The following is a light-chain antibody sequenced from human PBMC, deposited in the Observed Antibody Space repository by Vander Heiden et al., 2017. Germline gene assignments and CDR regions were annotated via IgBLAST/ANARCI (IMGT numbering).Light chain of an antibody. CDR2: EVS. CDR1: SSDVGSYNL. CDR3: CSYAGSSTPGV. J-gene: IGLJ3*02. Sequence: QSALTQPASVSGSPGQSITISCTGTSSDVGSYNLVSWYQQHPGKAPKPMIYEVSKRPSGVSNRFSGSKSGNTASLTISGLQAEDEADYYCCSYAGSSTPGVFGGGTKLTVL. V-gene: IGLV2-23*02.